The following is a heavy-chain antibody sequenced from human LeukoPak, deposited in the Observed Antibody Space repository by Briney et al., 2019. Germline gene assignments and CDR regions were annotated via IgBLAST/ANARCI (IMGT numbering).Heavy chain of an antibody. D-gene: IGHD6-19*01. CDR1: GFTFSSYS. CDR2: ISSSSSYI. V-gene: IGHV3-21*01. CDR3: ARDNQYSSGWYGVLKKYLDY. J-gene: IGHJ4*02. Sequence: PGGSLRLSCAASGFTFSSYSMNWVRQAPGKGLEWVSSISSSSSYIYYADSVKGRFTISRDNAENSLDLQMNSLRAEDTAVYYCARDNQYSSGWYGVLKKYLDYWGQGTLVTVSS.